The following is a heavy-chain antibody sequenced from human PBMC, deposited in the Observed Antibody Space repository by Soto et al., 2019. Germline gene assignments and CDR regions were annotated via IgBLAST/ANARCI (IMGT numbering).Heavy chain of an antibody. V-gene: IGHV4-34*01. Sequence: QVQLQQWGAGLLRPSETLALTCAVSGTHFGGDYWTWLRQSPGKALEWIGEVNYSGDTNYNPSFKSRVTISLDPSKKQFSLRLPSVTAADTAIYYCARAVPTNSHDLRDWGQGTRVTVS. CDR1: GTHFGGDY. D-gene: IGHD1-1*01. CDR2: VNYSGDT. J-gene: IGHJ1*01. CDR3: ARAVPTNSHDLRD.